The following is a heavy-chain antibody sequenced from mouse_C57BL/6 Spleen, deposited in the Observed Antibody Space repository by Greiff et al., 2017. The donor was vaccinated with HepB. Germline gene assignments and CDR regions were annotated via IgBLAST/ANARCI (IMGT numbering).Heavy chain of an antibody. CDR2: INTNNGGT. Sequence: EVQLQQSGPELVKPGASVKMSCKASGYTFTDYNMHWVKQSHGKSLEWIGYINTNNGGTSYNQKFKGKATLTVNKSSSTAYMEFRSLTSEDPVGYYGARSVGRSCFAYWGQGTLVTVSA. D-gene: IGHD4-1*01. CDR3: ARSVGRSCFAY. CDR1: GYTFTDYN. J-gene: IGHJ3*01. V-gene: IGHV1-22*01.